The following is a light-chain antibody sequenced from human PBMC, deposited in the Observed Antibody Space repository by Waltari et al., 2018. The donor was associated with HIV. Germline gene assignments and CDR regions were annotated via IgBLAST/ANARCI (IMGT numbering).Light chain of an antibody. Sequence: YVLTQPPSVSVAPGEMARLTCGGNNIGNKGVHWYQLKSGQAPLLVIFDNVDRPSRITERFSGSISGFTATLAISRVEPGDEDVYYCQVWDRPSDQWVFGGGTTLIV. CDR2: DNV. J-gene: IGLJ3*02. CDR1: NIGNKG. CDR3: QVWDRPSDQWV. V-gene: IGLV3-21*01.